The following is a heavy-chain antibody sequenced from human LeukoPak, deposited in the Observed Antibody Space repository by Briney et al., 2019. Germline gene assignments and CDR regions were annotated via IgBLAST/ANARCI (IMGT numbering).Heavy chain of an antibody. D-gene: IGHD3-9*01. CDR2: IYYSGST. CDR1: GGSISSYY. J-gene: IGHJ5*02. Sequence: SETLSLTCTVSGGSISSYYWSWIRQPPGKGLEWIGYIYYSGSTNYNPSLKSRVTMSVDTSKNQFSLKLNSVTAADTAVYYCARGPLTMTRGFDPWGQGTLVTVSS. V-gene: IGHV4-59*12. CDR3: ARGPLTMTRGFDP.